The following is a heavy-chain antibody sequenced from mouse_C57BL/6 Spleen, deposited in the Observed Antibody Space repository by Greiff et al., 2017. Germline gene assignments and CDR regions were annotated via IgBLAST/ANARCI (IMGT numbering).Heavy chain of an antibody. CDR1: GFTFSSYA. V-gene: IGHV5-4*01. CDR3: ARDDGFTGFAY. Sequence: EVKLMESGGGLVKPGGSLKLSCAASGFTFSSYAMSWVRQTPEKRLEWVATISDGGSYTYYPDNVKGRFTISRDNAKNNLYLQMSHLKSEDTAMYYCARDDGFTGFAYWGQGTLVTVSA. CDR2: ISDGGSYT. D-gene: IGHD2-3*01. J-gene: IGHJ3*01.